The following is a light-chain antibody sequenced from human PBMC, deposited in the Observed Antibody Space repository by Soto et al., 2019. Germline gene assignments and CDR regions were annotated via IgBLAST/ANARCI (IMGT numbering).Light chain of an antibody. Sequence: DIQMTQSPSSLSASVGDRVTITCRASQGIRNDLGWYQQKPGTAPKLLIYTASTLQSGVPPRFSGSGSGTDFTLTISSLQPEDFATYYCQQSYRNPRTFGPGTKVDIK. CDR2: TAS. CDR3: QQSYRNPRT. CDR1: QGIRND. V-gene: IGKV1-39*01. J-gene: IGKJ3*01.